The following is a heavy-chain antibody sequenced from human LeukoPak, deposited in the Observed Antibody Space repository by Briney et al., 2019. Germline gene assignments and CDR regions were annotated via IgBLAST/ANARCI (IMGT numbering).Heavy chain of an antibody. V-gene: IGHV1-2*02. CDR3: ARFPRRITMIVVAYAFDI. J-gene: IGHJ3*02. CDR1: GGTFSSYA. CDR2: INPNSGGT. D-gene: IGHD3-22*01. Sequence: ASVKVSCKASGGTFSSYAISWVRQAPGQGLEWMGWINPNSGGTNYAQKFQGRVTMTRDTSISTAYMELSRLRSDDTAVYYCARFPRRITMIVVAYAFDIWGQGTMVTVSS.